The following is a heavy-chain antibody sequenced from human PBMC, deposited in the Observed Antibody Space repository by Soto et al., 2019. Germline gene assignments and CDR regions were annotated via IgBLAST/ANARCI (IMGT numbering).Heavy chain of an antibody. Sequence: PGGSLRLSFAATGFTFSYYSTNWVRQAPGKGLEWVSSISSDSTYIHYGDSMKGRFTISRDNAKNSLSLQMNSLRAEDTAVYYCARDRVESGYPEYFQHWGQGT. V-gene: IGHV3-21*01. CDR1: GFTFSYYS. D-gene: IGHD3-22*01. J-gene: IGHJ1*01. CDR2: ISSDSTYI. CDR3: ARDRVESGYPEYFQH.